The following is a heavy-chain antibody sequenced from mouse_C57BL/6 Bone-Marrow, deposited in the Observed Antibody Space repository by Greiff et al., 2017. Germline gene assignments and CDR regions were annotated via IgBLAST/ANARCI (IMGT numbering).Heavy chain of an antibody. CDR1: GYTFTSYG. CDR3: ASSKIYYYGSSTY. J-gene: IGHJ2*01. D-gene: IGHD1-1*01. V-gene: IGHV1-81*01. Sequence: QVQLQQSGAELARPGASVKLSCKASGYTFTSYGISWVKQRTGQGLEWIGEIYPRSGNTYYNEKFNGKATLTADKSSRTAYMALHSLTSEDSAVYFCASSKIYYYGSSTYWGQGTTLTVSS. CDR2: IYPRSGNT.